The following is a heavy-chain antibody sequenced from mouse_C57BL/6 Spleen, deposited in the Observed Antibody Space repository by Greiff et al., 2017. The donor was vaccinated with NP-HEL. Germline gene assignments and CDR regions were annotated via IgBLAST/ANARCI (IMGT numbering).Heavy chain of an antibody. V-gene: IGHV1-15*01. Sequence: VQLQQSGAELVRPGASVTLSCKASGYTFTDYEMHWVKQTPVHGLEWIGALDPETGGTAYNQKFKGKAILTADKSSSTAYMELRSLTSEDSAVYYCTRKYGAMDYWGQGTSVTVSS. CDR3: TRKYGAMDY. CDR2: LDPETGGT. J-gene: IGHJ4*01. D-gene: IGHD1-1*01. CDR1: GYTFTDYE.